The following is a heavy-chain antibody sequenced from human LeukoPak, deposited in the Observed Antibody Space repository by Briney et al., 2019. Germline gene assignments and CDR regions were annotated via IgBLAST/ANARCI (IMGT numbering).Heavy chain of an antibody. CDR1: GGSISTYY. J-gene: IGHJ6*02. V-gene: IGHV4-59*01. CDR2: IYYSGST. Sequence: SETLSLTCTVSGGSISTYYWSWIRQPPGKGLEWIGYIYYSGSTNYNPSLKSRVTISVDTSKNQFSLKLSSVTAADTAVYYCARAVKVYSPSYGMDVWGQGNTVIVSS. CDR3: ARAVKVYSPSYGMDV. D-gene: IGHD5-18*01.